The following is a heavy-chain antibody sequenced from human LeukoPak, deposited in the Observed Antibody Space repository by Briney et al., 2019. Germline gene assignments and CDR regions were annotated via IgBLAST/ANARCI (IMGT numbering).Heavy chain of an antibody. V-gene: IGHV3-23*01. D-gene: IGHD2-2*01. CDR1: GFTFSSYG. CDR3: EAGCSSTSCRRLADY. J-gene: IGHJ4*02. Sequence: GGTLRLSCAASGFTFSSYGMSWVRQAPGKGLEWVSAISGSGGSTYYADSVKGRFTISRDNSKNTLYLQMNSLRAEDTAVYYCEAGCSSTSCRRLADYWGQGTLVTVSS. CDR2: ISGSGGST.